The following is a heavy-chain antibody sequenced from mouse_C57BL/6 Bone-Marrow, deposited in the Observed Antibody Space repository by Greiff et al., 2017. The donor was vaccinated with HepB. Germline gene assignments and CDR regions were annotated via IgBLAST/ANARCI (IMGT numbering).Heavy chain of an antibody. D-gene: IGHD3-1*01. J-gene: IGHJ3*01. CDR3: ARRASRLSWFAY. CDR2: IDPSDSYI. CDR1: GYTFTSYW. Sequence: QVQLQQPGAEFVKPGASVKLSCKASGYTFTSYWMQWVKQRPGQGLEWIGEIDPSDSYINYNQKFKGKATLTVDTSSSTAYMQLSSLTSADSAVYYCARRASRLSWFAYWGQGTLVTVSA. V-gene: IGHV1-50*01.